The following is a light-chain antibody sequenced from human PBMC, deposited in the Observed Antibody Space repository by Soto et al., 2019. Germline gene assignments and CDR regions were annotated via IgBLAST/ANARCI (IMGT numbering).Light chain of an antibody. V-gene: IGLV1-40*01. CDR2: RNS. Sequence: QSVLTQPPSVSGAPGQRVTISCTGSSSNIGAGYDVHWYQQLPGTAPKLPIYRNSNRPSGVPDRFSGSKSGTSGSLAITGLQAEDEADYYCQSYDSSLSGSVFGGGTKLTVL. CDR1: SSNIGAGYD. J-gene: IGLJ2*01. CDR3: QSYDSSLSGSV.